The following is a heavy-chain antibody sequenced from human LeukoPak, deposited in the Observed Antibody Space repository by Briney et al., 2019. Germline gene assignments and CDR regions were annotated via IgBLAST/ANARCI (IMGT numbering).Heavy chain of an antibody. D-gene: IGHD6-13*01. CDR3: ARLAAAGDYYYYYYMDV. CDR2: IYTSGST. CDR1: GGSISSYY. Sequence: SETLSLTCTVSGGSISSYYWSWIRQPPGKGLEWIGYIYTSGSTNYNPSLKSRVTISVGTSKNQFSLKLSSVTAADTAVYYCARLAAAGDYYYYYYMDVWGKGTTVTVSS. V-gene: IGHV4-4*09. J-gene: IGHJ6*03.